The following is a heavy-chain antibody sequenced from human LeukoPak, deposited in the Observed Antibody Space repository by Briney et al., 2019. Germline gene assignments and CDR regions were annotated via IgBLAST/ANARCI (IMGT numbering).Heavy chain of an antibody. CDR3: VKEALAVGVTVYYAMDV. D-gene: IGHD1-26*01. V-gene: IGHV3-9*01. Sequence: GRSLRLSCAASGFTFDDYAMHWVRQAPGKGLEWVSGITWNSGRKGYADSVKGRFTISRDNAKNSLYLQMNSLRPEDTALYYCVKEALAVGVTVYYAMDVCGQGATVAVSS. J-gene: IGHJ6*02. CDR2: ITWNSGRK. CDR1: GFTFDDYA.